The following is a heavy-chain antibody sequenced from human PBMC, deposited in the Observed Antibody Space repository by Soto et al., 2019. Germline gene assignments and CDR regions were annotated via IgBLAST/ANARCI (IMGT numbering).Heavy chain of an antibody. CDR2: IIPMFGTA. Sequence: SVKVSCKGSGGTFSSYLISWVRQAPGQGLEWMGGIIPMFGTANYAQKFQGRVTITADESTSTAYMELSSLRSEDTALYYCARDPQPSVLTGGIAGYHGLDVWGQGTTVTVSS. CDR1: GGTFSSYL. D-gene: IGHD2-15*01. J-gene: IGHJ6*02. V-gene: IGHV1-69*13. CDR3: ARDPQPSVLTGGIAGYHGLDV.